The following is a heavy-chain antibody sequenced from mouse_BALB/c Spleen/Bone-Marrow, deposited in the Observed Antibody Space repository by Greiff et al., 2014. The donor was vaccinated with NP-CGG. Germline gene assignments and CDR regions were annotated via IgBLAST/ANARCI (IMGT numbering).Heavy chain of an antibody. V-gene: IGHV2-6-2*01. CDR2: IWSDGST. D-gene: IGHD2-3*01. CDR1: GFSLTSYG. CDR3: ARHDNDGYYLAY. Sequence: QVQLKESGPDLVAPSQSLSITCTVSGFSLTSYGVHWVRQPPRKGLEWLVVIWSDGSTTYNSALKSRLSISKDNSKSQVFLKMNSLQTDDTAMYYCARHDNDGYYLAYWGQGTLVTVSA. J-gene: IGHJ3*01.